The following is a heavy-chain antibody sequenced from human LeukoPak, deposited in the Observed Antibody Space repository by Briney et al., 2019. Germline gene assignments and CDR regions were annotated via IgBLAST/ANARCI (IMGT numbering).Heavy chain of an antibody. J-gene: IGHJ4*02. V-gene: IGHV4-59*08. CDR2: IYYSGST. CDR3: ARTEYGSGSYIPFDY. Sequence: NSSETLSLTCSVSFPVTNGFHWAWIRQPPGKGLEWIGYIYYSGSTNYNPSLKSRVTISVDTSKNQFSLKLSSVTAADTAVYYCARTEYGSGSYIPFDYWGQGTLVTVSS. D-gene: IGHD3-10*01. CDR1: FPVTNGFH.